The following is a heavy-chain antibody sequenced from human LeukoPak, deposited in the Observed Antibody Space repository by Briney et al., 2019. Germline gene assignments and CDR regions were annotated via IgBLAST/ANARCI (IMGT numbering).Heavy chain of an antibody. D-gene: IGHD5-12*01. CDR2: ISGDAGST. V-gene: IGHV3-43*02. J-gene: IGHJ4*02. CDR1: GFTFDDYA. CDR3: ASLSTSPWPLGY. Sequence: PGGSLRLSCAASGFTFDDYAMHWVRQAPGKGLDWVSLISGDAGSTYYADSVKGRFTISRDNSKNSLYLQVNSLRTEDTALYYCASLSTSPWPLGYWGQGTLVTVSS.